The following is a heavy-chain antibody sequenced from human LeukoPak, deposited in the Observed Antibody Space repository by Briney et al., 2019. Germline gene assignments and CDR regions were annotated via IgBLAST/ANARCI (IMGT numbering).Heavy chain of an antibody. V-gene: IGHV3-30-3*01. CDR3: ARDKDLRYFDWVATGPGGDGMDV. Sequence: PGGSLRLSCAASGFTFSSYAMHWVRQAPGKGLEWVAVISYDGSNKYYADSVKGRFTISRDNSKNTLYLQMNSLRAEDTAVYYCARDKDLRYFDWVATGPGGDGMDVWGQGTTVTVSS. D-gene: IGHD3-9*01. CDR2: ISYDGSNK. CDR1: GFTFSSYA. J-gene: IGHJ6*02.